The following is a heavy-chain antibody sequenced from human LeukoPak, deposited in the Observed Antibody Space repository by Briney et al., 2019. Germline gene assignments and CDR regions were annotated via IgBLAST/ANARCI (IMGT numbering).Heavy chain of an antibody. J-gene: IGHJ3*02. V-gene: IGHV5-51*01. CDR3: ARPEEHGDYVHDAFDI. CDR2: IYPGDSDT. Sequence: GESLKLSCKVSGYRFTSYWIGWVRQMPGKGLEWMGIIYPGDSDTRYSPSFQGQVTISADKSISTAYLQWSSLKASDTAMYYCARPEEHGDYVHDAFDIWGQGTMVTVSS. D-gene: IGHD4-17*01. CDR1: GYRFTSYW.